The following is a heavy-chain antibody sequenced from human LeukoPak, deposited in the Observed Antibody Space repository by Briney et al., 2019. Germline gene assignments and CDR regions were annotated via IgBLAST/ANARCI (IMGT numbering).Heavy chain of an antibody. J-gene: IGHJ4*02. CDR2: VYGGGNT. V-gene: IGHV3-53*01. Sequence: GGSLRLSCAASGFTFSSSWMTWVRQAPGKGLEWVSTVYGGGNTAYADSVKGRFTISRDTSKNTLLLQMNSLRAEDTALYFCVRERFGAIVENWGQGALVIVSS. D-gene: IGHD5-24*01. CDR1: GFTFSSSW. CDR3: VRERFGAIVEN.